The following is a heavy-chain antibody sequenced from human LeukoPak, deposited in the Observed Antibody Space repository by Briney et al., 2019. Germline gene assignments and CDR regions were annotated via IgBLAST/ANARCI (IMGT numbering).Heavy chain of an antibody. V-gene: IGHV1-69*13. CDR3: ALRQQLVYGMDV. Sequence: SVKVSCKASGGTFSSYAISWVRQAPGQGLEWMGGTIPIFGTASYAQKFQGRVTITADESTSTAYMELSSLRSEDTAVYYCALRQQLVYGMDVWGQGTTVTVSS. CDR2: TIPIFGTA. CDR1: GGTFSSYA. D-gene: IGHD6-13*01. J-gene: IGHJ6*02.